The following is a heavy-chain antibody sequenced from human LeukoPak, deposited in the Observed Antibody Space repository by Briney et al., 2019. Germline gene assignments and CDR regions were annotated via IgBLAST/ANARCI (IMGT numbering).Heavy chain of an antibody. Sequence: TGGSLRLSCVASGLTFSDYDMGWVRQAPGTGPEWVANIKQDGTEKYYVDSVKGRFTISRDNAKNSVYLQMNGLRAEDTSVYYCPRGRWLVFRGQGTLVTVSS. CDR1: GLTFSDYD. CDR2: IKQDGTEK. CDR3: PRGRWLVF. V-gene: IGHV3-7*01. D-gene: IGHD6-19*01. J-gene: IGHJ4*02.